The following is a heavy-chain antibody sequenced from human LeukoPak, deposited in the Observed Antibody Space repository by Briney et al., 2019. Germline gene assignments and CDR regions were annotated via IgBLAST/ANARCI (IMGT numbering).Heavy chain of an antibody. CDR1: GFTFSSYG. CDR2: ISYDGSNK. J-gene: IGHJ3*02. Sequence: PGGSLRLSCAASGFTFSSYGMHWVRQAPGKGLEWVAVISYDGSNKYYADSVKGRFTISRDNSKNTLYLQMNSLRAEDTTVYHCAREIVGSTLEAFDIWGQGTMVTVSS. V-gene: IGHV3-30*19. CDR3: AREIVGSTLEAFDI. D-gene: IGHD1-26*01.